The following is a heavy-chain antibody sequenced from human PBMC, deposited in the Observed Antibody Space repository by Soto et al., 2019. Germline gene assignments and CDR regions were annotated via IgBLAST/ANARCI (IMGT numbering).Heavy chain of an antibody. V-gene: IGHV4-4*02. Sequence: SETLSLTCAVSGGSISSSNWWSWVRQPPGKGLEWIGEIYYSGSTNYNPSLKSRVTISVDTSKNQFSLKLSSVTAADTAVYYCASFRRDGYNYEVPAFDYWGQGTLVTVSS. D-gene: IGHD5-12*01. CDR1: GGSISSSNW. CDR2: IYYSGST. CDR3: ASFRRDGYNYEVPAFDY. J-gene: IGHJ4*02.